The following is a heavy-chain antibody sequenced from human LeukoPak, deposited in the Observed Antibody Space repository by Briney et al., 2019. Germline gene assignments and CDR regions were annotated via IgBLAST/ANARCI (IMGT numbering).Heavy chain of an antibody. CDR2: IHHSGNS. CDR1: GASVADYY. Sequence: SETLSLTCTVSGASVADYYWSWIRQSPGKGLEWISYIHHSGNSDYNPSLRSRVTTSLDTSKNQFSLNLISVTAADTAVYYCTRGHWGLQSWSQGTLVTVSS. J-gene: IGHJ5*02. V-gene: IGHV4-59*02. D-gene: IGHD7-27*01. CDR3: TRGHWGLQS.